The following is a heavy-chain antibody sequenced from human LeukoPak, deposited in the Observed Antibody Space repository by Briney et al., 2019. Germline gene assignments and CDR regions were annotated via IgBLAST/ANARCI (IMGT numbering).Heavy chain of an antibody. Sequence: PGGSLRLSCAASGFTFSNAWMNWVRQAPGKGLEWVSYISSSGSTTYYADSVKGRFTISRDNAKNSLYLQMNSLRAEDTAVYYCAELGITMIGGVWGKGTTVTISS. J-gene: IGHJ6*04. CDR3: AELGITMIGGV. CDR1: GFTFSNAW. D-gene: IGHD3-10*02. V-gene: IGHV3-48*04. CDR2: ISSSGSTT.